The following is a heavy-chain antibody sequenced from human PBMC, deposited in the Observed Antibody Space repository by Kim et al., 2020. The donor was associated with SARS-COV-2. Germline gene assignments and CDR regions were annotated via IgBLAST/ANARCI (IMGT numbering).Heavy chain of an antibody. CDR3: AKDTSEQLAAKDFDY. V-gene: IGHV3-9*01. D-gene: IGHD6-13*01. J-gene: IGHJ4*02. Sequence: DSVKGRFTISRDNAKNSLYLQMNSLRAEDTALYYCAKDTSEQLAAKDFDYWGQGTLVTVSS.